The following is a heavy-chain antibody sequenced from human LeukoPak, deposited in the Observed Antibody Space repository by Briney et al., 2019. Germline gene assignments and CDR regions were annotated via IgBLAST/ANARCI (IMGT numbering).Heavy chain of an antibody. D-gene: IGHD3-3*01. CDR1: GYTFTGYY. CDR2: INPSSGGT. CDR3: AGDGYDFWSGYYTGDPQFDY. V-gene: IGHV1-2*02. J-gene: IGHJ4*02. Sequence: ASVKVSCKASGYTFTGYYMHWVRQAPGQGLEWMGWINPSSGGTNYAQKFQGRVTMTRDTSISTAYMELSRLRSDDTAVYYCAGDGYDFWSGYYTGDPQFDYWGQGTLVTVSS.